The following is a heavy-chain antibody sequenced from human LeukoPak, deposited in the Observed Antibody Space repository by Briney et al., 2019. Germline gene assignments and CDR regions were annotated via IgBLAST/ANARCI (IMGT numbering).Heavy chain of an antibody. CDR1: GVTFSDVW. CDR3: TVRSSI. J-gene: IGHJ4*02. V-gene: IGHV3-15*01. CDR2: IHTNIDGGVI. D-gene: IGHD3-3*02. Sequence: GGSLRLSCVASGVTFSDVWMSWVRQAPGKGLEWVGRIHTNIDGGVIDYAAPVQGRFTISRDDSKNTLYLQMNYLKTEDTAMFYCTVRSSIWGQGTLVTVSS.